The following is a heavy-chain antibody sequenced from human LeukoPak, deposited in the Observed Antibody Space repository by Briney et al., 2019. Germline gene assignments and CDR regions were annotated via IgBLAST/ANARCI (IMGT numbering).Heavy chain of an antibody. J-gene: IGHJ5*02. Sequence: ASVKVSCKASGYTFTGYYMHWVRQAPGQGLELMGWINPNSGGTNYAQKFQGWVTMTRDMSISTAYMELSRLRSDDTAVYYCARGGSSWQYNWFDPWGQGTLVTVSS. CDR3: ARGGSSWQYNWFDP. CDR2: INPNSGGT. V-gene: IGHV1-2*04. CDR1: GYTFTGYY. D-gene: IGHD6-13*01.